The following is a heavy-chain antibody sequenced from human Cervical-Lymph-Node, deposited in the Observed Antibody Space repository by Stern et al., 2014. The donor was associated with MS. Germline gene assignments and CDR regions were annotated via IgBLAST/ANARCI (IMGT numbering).Heavy chain of an antibody. J-gene: IGHJ4*02. CDR3: AKGSYDSSGYSHFEY. Sequence: VQLVESGGGVVQPGRSLRLSCAASGFTFSSYGMHWVRQAPGKGLEWVAVISYDGSNKYYADSVKGRVTISRDNSKNTLYLQMNSLRAEDTAVYYCAKGSYDSSGYSHFEYWGQGTLVTVSS. V-gene: IGHV3-30*18. CDR1: GFTFSSYG. D-gene: IGHD3-22*01. CDR2: ISYDGSNK.